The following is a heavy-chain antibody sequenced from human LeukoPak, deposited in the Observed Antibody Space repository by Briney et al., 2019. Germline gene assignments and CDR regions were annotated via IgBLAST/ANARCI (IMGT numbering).Heavy chain of an antibody. J-gene: IGHJ4*02. CDR3: AKDYVSGSYYPPPIFFDY. CDR2: IDGSGVST. V-gene: IGHV3-23*01. Sequence: PGGSLRLSCAASGFTLSTYAMSWVRQAPGKGLEWVSTIDGSGVSTSYADSVTGRFTISRDNSKNTLYLQMNSLRAEDTALYYCAKDYVSGSYYPPPIFFDYWGQGTLVTVSS. D-gene: IGHD1-26*01. CDR1: GFTLSTYA.